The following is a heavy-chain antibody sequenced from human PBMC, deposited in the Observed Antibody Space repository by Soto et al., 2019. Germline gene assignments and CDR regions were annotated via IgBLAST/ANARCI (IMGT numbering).Heavy chain of an antibody. D-gene: IGHD2-2*01. Sequence: EVQLLESGGGLVQPGGSLRLSCAASGFTFSSYAMSWVRQAPGKGLEWGSAISGSGGSTYYADSVKGRFTISRDNSKNTLYLQMNSLRAEDTAVYYCAKTKYQLPEYFDYWGQGTLVTVSS. CDR3: AKTKYQLPEYFDY. CDR2: ISGSGGST. CDR1: GFTFSSYA. J-gene: IGHJ4*02. V-gene: IGHV3-23*01.